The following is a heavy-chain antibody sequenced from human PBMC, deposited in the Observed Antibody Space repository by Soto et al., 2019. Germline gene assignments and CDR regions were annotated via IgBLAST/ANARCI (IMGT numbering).Heavy chain of an antibody. Sequence: EVQLVESGGGLVKPGGSLRLSCAVSGFTFSNYSMNWVRQAPGKGLEWVSSISNTGNYKYYADSVKGRFTVSRDNAKNSLYLQLTSLRAEDTAVYFCARYPGTIMATIMGSYYFDYWGLGTLVTVSS. J-gene: IGHJ4*02. CDR1: GFTFSNYS. CDR3: ARYPGTIMATIMGSYYFDY. CDR2: ISNTGNYK. V-gene: IGHV3-21*01. D-gene: IGHD5-12*01.